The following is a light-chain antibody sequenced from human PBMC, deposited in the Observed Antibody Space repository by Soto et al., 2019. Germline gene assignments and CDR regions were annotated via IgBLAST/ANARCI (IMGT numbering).Light chain of an antibody. Sequence: VLTQSPGTLSLSPGDTATLSCRASESAISDYSAWYQHKPGQAHRLLIYATSKRATGIPDRFRGSGSGTDFSLTISRLEPEDFGFYYCQQFGRSPLFGQGTRLEIK. CDR3: QQFGRSPL. J-gene: IGKJ5*01. CDR2: ATS. V-gene: IGKV3-20*01. CDR1: ESAISDY.